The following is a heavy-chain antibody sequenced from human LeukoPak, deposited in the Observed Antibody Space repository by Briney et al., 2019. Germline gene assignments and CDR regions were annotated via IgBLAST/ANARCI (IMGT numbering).Heavy chain of an antibody. J-gene: IGHJ5*02. CDR2: MNPNSGNT. V-gene: IGHV1-8*01. Sequence: ASVKVSCKVSGYTLTELSMHWVRQATGQGLEWMGWMNPNSGNTGYAQKFQGRVTMTRNTSISTAYMELSSLRSEDTAVYYCAREYSSSWYTNNWFDPWGQGTLVTVSS. D-gene: IGHD6-13*01. CDR1: GYTLTELS. CDR3: AREYSSSWYTNNWFDP.